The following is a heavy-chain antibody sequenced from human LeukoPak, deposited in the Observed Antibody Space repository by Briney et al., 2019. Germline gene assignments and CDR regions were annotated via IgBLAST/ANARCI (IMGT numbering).Heavy chain of an antibody. CDR3: ARVSPDGYFDY. Sequence: ASVKVSCKASGGTFSSYTISWVRQAPGQGLEWMGRIIPILGIANYAQKFQGRVTITADKSTSTAYMELSSLRSEDTAVYYCARVSPDGYFDYWGQGALVSVSS. D-gene: IGHD2/OR15-2a*01. CDR1: GGTFSSYT. J-gene: IGHJ4*02. CDR2: IIPILGIA. V-gene: IGHV1-69*02.